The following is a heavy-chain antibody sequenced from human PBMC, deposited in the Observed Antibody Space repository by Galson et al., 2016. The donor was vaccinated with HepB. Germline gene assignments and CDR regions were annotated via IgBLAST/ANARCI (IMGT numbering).Heavy chain of an antibody. CDR1: GFSLNSSGVA. CDR2: IYWDDDK. J-gene: IGHJ6*02. D-gene: IGHD3-22*01. V-gene: IGHV2-5*02. CDR3: ARSRHYPDNDGFYYHYGMDV. Sequence: PALVKPTQTLTLTCTFSGFSLNSSGVAVGWIRQPPGKALEWLTLIYWDDDKRFSPSLKSRLAVYKDTSKNQVVFSMTNMGPLDTATYYCARSRHYPDNDGFYYHYGMDVWGQGTAVTVAS.